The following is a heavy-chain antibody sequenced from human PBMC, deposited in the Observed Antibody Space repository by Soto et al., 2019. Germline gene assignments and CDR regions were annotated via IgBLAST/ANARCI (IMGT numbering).Heavy chain of an antibody. V-gene: IGHV3-23*01. CDR1: GFTFTNYA. D-gene: IGHD2-2*01. J-gene: IGHJ3*02. CDR3: AQDLKYCATTSCYGNDAFDI. CDR2: ISGSGGST. Sequence: ELQLMESGGDLVQPGGSLRLSCAASGFTFTNYAMSWVRQPPGRGLEWVSFISGSGGSTHYAGSVRGRFTFSRDNSKNTLYLQMNNLRAEDTAVYYCAQDLKYCATTSCYGNDAFDIWGQGTMVTVSS.